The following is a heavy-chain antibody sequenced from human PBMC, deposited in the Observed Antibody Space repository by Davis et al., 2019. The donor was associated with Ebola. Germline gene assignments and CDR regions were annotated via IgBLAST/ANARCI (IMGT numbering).Heavy chain of an antibody. CDR3: ARDSSFLEWLLYWQY. J-gene: IGHJ4*02. CDR2: ISWKSGGI. D-gene: IGHD3-3*01. V-gene: IGHV3-9*01. Sequence: SLKISCAASGFTFDNYAMHWVRQAPGKGLEWVSGISWKSGGIGYADSVKGRFTISRDNAKNSLYLQMNSLRAEDTAVYYCARDSSFLEWLLYWQYWGQGTLVTVSS. CDR1: GFTFDNYA.